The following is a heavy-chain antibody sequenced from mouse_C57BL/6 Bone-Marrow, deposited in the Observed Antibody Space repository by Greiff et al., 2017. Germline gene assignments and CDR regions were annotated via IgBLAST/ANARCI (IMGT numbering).Heavy chain of an antibody. CDR3: ARGILRYYFDY. D-gene: IGHD1-1*01. Sequence: VQLQQSGAELARPGASVKLSCKASGYTFTSYGISWVKQRTGQGLEWIGVIYPRSGNTYYNEKFKGKATLTADKSSSTAYMELRSLTSEDSAVYFCARGILRYYFDYGGQGTTLTVSS. CDR1: GYTFTSYG. V-gene: IGHV1-81*01. CDR2: IYPRSGNT. J-gene: IGHJ2*01.